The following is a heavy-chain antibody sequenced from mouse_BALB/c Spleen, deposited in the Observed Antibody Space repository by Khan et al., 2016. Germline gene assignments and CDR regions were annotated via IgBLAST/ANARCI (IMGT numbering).Heavy chain of an antibody. CDR3: ARYVRDAMDY. D-gene: IGHD3-3*01. CDR1: VDSITNNY. J-gene: IGHJ4*01. Sequence: EVQLQESGPSLVKPSQTLSLTCSVTVDSITNNYWNWIRKFPGNKLEYMGYISYSGGNYYNPSLKSRISITRDTSKNQYYLQLNSVNTEDTATYYCARYVRDAMDYWGQGTSVTVSS. V-gene: IGHV3-8*02. CDR2: ISYSGGN.